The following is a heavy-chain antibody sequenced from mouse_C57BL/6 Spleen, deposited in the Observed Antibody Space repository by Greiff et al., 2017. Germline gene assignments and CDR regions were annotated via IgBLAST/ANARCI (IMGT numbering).Heavy chain of an antibody. V-gene: IGHV5-16*01. J-gene: IGHJ2*01. CDR2: INYDGSST. Sequence: EVKLVESEGGLVQPGSSMKLSCTASGFTFSDYYMAWVRQVPEKGLEWVANINYDGSSTYYLDSLKSRFIISRDNAKNILYLQMSSLKSEDTATYYCAREDSNYPFDYWGQGTTLTVSS. CDR3: AREDSNYPFDY. D-gene: IGHD2-5*01. CDR1: GFTFSDYY.